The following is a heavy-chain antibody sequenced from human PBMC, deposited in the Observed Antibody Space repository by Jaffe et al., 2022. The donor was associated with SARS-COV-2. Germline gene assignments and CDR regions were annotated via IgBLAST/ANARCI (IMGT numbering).Heavy chain of an antibody. V-gene: IGHV3-33*01. D-gene: IGHD5-18*01. CDR1: GFTFSSYG. CDR2: IWYDGSNK. J-gene: IGHJ4*02. Sequence: QVQLVESGGGVVQPGRSLRLSCAASGFTFSSYGMHWVRQAPGKGLEWVAVIWYDGSNKYYADSVKGRFTISRDNSKNTLYLQMNSLRAEDTAVYYCARESVDTAMAPIFDYWGQGTLVTVSS. CDR3: ARESVDTAMAPIFDY.